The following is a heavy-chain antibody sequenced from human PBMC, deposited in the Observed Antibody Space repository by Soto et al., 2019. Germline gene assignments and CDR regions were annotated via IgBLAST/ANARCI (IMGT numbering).Heavy chain of an antibody. Sequence: GASVKVSCKASGYTFTSYGISWVRQAPGQGLEWMGWISAYNGNTNYAQKLQGRVTMTTDTSTSTAYMELRSLRSDDTAVYYCASSVYYDSSGSQALDYWGQGTLVTVSS. CDR1: GYTFTSYG. CDR3: ASSVYYDSSGSQALDY. V-gene: IGHV1-18*01. J-gene: IGHJ4*02. CDR2: ISAYNGNT. D-gene: IGHD3-22*01.